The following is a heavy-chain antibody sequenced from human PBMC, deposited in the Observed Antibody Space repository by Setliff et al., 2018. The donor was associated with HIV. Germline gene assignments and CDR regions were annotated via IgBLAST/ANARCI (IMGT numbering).Heavy chain of an antibody. V-gene: IGHV4-4*07. CDR1: GGSFSSYH. Sequence: PSETLSLTCTVSGGSFSSYHWSWIRHPAGKGLEWIGDIFDSGSTKYNPSLESRVTMSVDTSRTQFSLKMRSVTAAGTAVDYCARVGASGVSSSMDYHYYMDVWGKGASVTVSS. J-gene: IGHJ6*03. CDR2: IFDSGST. CDR3: ARVGASGVSSSMDYHYYMDV. D-gene: IGHD2-2*01.